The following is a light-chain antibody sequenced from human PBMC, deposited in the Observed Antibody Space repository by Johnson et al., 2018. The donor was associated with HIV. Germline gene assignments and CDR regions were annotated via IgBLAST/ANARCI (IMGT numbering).Light chain of an antibody. CDR3: GTWDSSLSAHV. V-gene: IGLV1-51*01. Sequence: QSVLTQPPSVSAVPGQKVTISCSGSSSNIGNNYVSWYQQLPGTAPKLLIYDNNKRPSGIPDRFPGSKSGTSATLGITGLQTGDEADYYCGTWDSSLSAHVFGTGTKVTVL. CDR1: SSNIGNNY. CDR2: DNN. J-gene: IGLJ1*01.